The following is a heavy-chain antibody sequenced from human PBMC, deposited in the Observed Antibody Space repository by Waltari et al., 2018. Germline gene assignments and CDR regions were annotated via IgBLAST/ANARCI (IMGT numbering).Heavy chain of an antibody. V-gene: IGHV3-74*01. D-gene: IGHD3-10*01. CDR2: INPDGNTV. CDR3: ARSGFMDV. Sequence: EVQLVESGGGLVQPGGSLRLSCAASGFSFNTYWMNWARQVPGEGLVWLSRINPDGNTVVYADSVKGRFTTSRDNAKNTLYLQMNSLRDDDTAVYYCARSGFMDVCGQGTTVTVSS. J-gene: IGHJ6*02. CDR1: GFSFNTYW.